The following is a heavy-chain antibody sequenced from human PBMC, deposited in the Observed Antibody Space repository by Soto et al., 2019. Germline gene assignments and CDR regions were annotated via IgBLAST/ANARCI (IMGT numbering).Heavy chain of an antibody. D-gene: IGHD6-6*01. CDR1: GFSLSNARMG. V-gene: IGHV2-26*01. J-gene: IGHJ6*02. CDR3: ARSYSSSSTGYYYGMDV. CDR2: IFSNDEK. Sequence: QVTLKESGPVLVKPTETLTLTCTVSGFSLSNARMGVSWIRQPPGKALEWLAHIFSNDEKSYSTSLKSRLTISKDTSKSQVVLPMTNMDPVDTATYYCARSYSSSSTGYYYGMDVWGQGTTVTVSS.